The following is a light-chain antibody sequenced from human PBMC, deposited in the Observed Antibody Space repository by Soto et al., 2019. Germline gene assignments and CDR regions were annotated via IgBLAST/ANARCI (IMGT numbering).Light chain of an antibody. CDR3: SSYTDGFYVV. CDR2: DVS. V-gene: IGLV2-14*01. Sequence: QSALTQPASVSGSPGQSITISCTGTSSDVGGYNYVSWYQQHPGKVPKLMIYDVSNRPSGVSNRFSGSKSGNTTSLTISALQDEDEADYYCSSYTDGFYVVFGGGTKVTVL. CDR1: SSDVGGYNY. J-gene: IGLJ2*01.